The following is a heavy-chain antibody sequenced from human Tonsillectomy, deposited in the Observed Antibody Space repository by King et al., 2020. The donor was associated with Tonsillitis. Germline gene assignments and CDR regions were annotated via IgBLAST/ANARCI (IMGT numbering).Heavy chain of an antibody. D-gene: IGHD3-3*01. CDR1: GFTFSSNG. CDR2: IWYDGSNK. Sequence: VQLVESGGGVVQPGRSLRLSCAASGFTFSSNGMHWVRQAPGKGLEWVAVIWYDGSNKYYADSVKGRFTISRDNSRNTLYLQMNSLRAEDTAVYYCARGERFLEWLFDYWGQGTLVTVSS. CDR3: ARGERFLEWLFDY. V-gene: IGHV3-33*01. J-gene: IGHJ4*02.